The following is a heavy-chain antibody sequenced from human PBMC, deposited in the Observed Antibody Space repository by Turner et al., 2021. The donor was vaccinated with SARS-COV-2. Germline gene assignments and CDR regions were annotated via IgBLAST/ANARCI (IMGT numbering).Heavy chain of an antibody. CDR3: VRLSLVYSDYAEY. V-gene: IGHV4-39*02. CDR2: VDSGWTT. Sequence: QLQLQESGPRLVKPSETLSLTCTVSGDSIAGSAYYWGWIRQSPAKGLEWIGTVDSGWTTYYKPSLKRRITLSVDTSTNHFYLNLYSVTAADTAVYYCVRLSLVYSDYAEYWGQGALVTVSS. J-gene: IGHJ4*02. CDR1: GDSIAGSAYY. D-gene: IGHD4-4*01.